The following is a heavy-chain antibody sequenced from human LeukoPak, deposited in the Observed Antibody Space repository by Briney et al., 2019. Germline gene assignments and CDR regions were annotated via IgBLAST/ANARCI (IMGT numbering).Heavy chain of an antibody. Sequence: GGSLRLSCAASGFTFSSYGMHWVRQAPGKGLEWVAVISYDGSNKYYADSVKGRFTISRDNSKNTLYLQMNSLRTEDTAVYYCARDLSAHYCIDYWGQGTLVTVSS. V-gene: IGHV3-30*03. D-gene: IGHD2-15*01. J-gene: IGHJ4*02. CDR1: GFTFSSYG. CDR2: ISYDGSNK. CDR3: ARDLSAHYCIDY.